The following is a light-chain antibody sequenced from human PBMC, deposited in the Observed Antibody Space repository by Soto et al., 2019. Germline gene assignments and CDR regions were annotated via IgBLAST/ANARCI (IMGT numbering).Light chain of an antibody. CDR1: SSDVGGYNY. CDR3: SSYTSSSHVV. V-gene: IGLV2-14*01. J-gene: IGLJ2*01. Sequence: QSALTQPASVSGSPGQSITISCTGTSSDVGGYNYVSWYQQHPGKAPTLMIYDVSNRPSGLSNRFSGSKSGNTASLTISGLQAEDEADYYCSSYTSSSHVVFGGGTKLTVL. CDR2: DVS.